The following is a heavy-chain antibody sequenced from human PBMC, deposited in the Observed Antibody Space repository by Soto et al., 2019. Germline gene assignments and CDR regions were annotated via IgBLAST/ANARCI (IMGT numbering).Heavy chain of an antibody. CDR2: ISYDGSNK. CDR1: GFSFSSYI. CDR3: ARDRIQMWYCVGAFDV. D-gene: IGHD5-18*01. J-gene: IGHJ3*01. Sequence: LRLSCAASGFSFSSYIMHWLRQAPGKGLEWVAAISYDGSNKDSADSVRGRFSISRDNSDNTLYLQMTSLSPEDSAVYFCARDRIQMWYCVGAFDVWGQGTMVTASS. V-gene: IGHV3-30-3*01.